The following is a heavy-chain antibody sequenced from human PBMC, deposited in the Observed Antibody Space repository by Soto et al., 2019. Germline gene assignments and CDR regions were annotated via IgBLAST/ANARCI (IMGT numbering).Heavy chain of an antibody. J-gene: IGHJ2*01. CDR2: ISYDGSNK. Sequence: LRLSCAASGFPFSSYGMHWVRQAPGKGLEWVAVISYDGSNKYYADSVKGRFTISRDNSKNTLYLQMNSLRAEDTAVYYCAKDGYSGYGWYFDLWGRGTLVTVSS. V-gene: IGHV3-30*18. CDR3: AKDGYSGYGWYFDL. CDR1: GFPFSSYG. D-gene: IGHD5-12*01.